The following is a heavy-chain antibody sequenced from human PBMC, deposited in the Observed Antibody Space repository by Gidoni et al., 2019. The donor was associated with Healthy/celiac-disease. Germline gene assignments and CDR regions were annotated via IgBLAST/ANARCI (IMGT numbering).Heavy chain of an antibody. CDR2: INHSGST. CDR3: ARGSGYYYYYYGMDV. CDR1: GGSFSGYY. J-gene: IGHJ6*02. Sequence: QVQLQQWGAGLLKPSETLSLTCAVYGGSFSGYYWSWIRQPPGKGLEWIGEINHSGSTNYNPSLKSRVTISVDTSKNQFSLKLSSVTAADTAVYYCARGSGYYYYYYGMDVWGQGTTVTVSS. V-gene: IGHV4-34*01. D-gene: IGHD3-9*01.